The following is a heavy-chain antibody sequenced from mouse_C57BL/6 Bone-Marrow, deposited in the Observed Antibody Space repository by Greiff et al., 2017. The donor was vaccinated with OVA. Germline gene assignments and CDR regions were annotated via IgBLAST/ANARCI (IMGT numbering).Heavy chain of an antibody. CDR3: ARGDSSEDY. V-gene: IGHV1-59*01. D-gene: IGHD3-2*02. J-gene: IGHJ2*01. Sequence: QVQLQQPGAELVRPGTSVKLSCKASGYTFTSYWMHWVKQRPGQGLEWIGVIDPSDSYTNYNQKFKGKATLTVDTSSSTAYMQLSSPTSEDSAVYYCARGDSSEDYWGQGTTLTVSS. CDR1: GYTFTSYW. CDR2: IDPSDSYT.